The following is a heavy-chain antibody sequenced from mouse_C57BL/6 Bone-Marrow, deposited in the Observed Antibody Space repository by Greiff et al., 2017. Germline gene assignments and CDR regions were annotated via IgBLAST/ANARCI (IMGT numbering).Heavy chain of an antibody. Sequence: QVQLQQPGAELVKPGASVKMSCKASGYTFTSYWITWVKQRPGQGLEWIGDIYPGSGSTNYNEKFKSKATLTVDTSSSTAYMQLSSLTSEDSAVYYCARWDYDYVFFAYWGQGTLVTVSA. CDR1: GYTFTSYW. CDR2: IYPGSGST. CDR3: ARWDYDYVFFAY. D-gene: IGHD2-4*01. J-gene: IGHJ3*01. V-gene: IGHV1-55*01.